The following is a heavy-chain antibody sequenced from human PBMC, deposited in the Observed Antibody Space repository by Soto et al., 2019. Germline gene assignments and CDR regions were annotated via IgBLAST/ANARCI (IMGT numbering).Heavy chain of an antibody. J-gene: IGHJ4*01. CDR2: IFHSGNA. Sequence: ETLSITGPECGGTIRSVYWSWIRQAPGKGLEWIGCIFHSGNAKYNRSLKRRVTISVDTSKNQSSLTLDSVTAADTAVYFCARPPAPTPPLDYWGQGTLVTVSS. V-gene: IGHV4-59*01. CDR3: ARPPAPTPPLDY. CDR1: GGTIRSVY.